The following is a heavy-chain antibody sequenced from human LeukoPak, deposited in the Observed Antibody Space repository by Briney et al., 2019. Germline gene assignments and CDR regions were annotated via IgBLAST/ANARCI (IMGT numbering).Heavy chain of an antibody. D-gene: IGHD2-15*01. Sequence: PSETLSLTCAVYGGSFSGYYWSWIRQPPGKGLEWIGEINHIGSTKYNPSLKSRVTISVDTSKIQFSLKLSSVTAADTAVHYCARGISDCSGGSCYSPYAFDIWGQGTMVTVSS. V-gene: IGHV4-34*01. CDR1: GGSFSGYY. CDR2: INHIGST. CDR3: ARGISDCSGGSCYSPYAFDI. J-gene: IGHJ3*02.